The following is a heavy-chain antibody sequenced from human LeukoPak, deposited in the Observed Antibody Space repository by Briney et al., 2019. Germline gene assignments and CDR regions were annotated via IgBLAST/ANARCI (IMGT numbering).Heavy chain of an antibody. CDR2: IIPIFGTA. J-gene: IGHJ3*02. D-gene: IGHD1-26*01. V-gene: IGHV1-69*13. CDR3: ARPLSGRGAFDI. CDR1: GGTFSSYA. Sequence: GASVKVSCKASGGTFSSYAISWVRQAPGQGLEWMGGIIPIFGTANYAQKFQGRVTITADESTSTAYMELSSLRSEDTAVYYCARPLSGRGAFDIWGQGTMVTVSS.